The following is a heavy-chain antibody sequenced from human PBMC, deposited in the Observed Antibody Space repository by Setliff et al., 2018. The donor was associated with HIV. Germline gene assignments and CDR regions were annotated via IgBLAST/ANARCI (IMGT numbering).Heavy chain of an antibody. D-gene: IGHD6-6*01. J-gene: IGHJ6*03. V-gene: IGHV4-61*01. CDR1: GDSVSSDSYY. CDR3: ASEAWTSYRSSSGYYYYYMDV. Sequence: SETLSLTCTVSGDSVSSDSYYWSWIRQPPGKGLEWIGYIYYSGTTKYNPSLKSRVTISVDTSKNQFSLKLSSVTAADTAVYYCASEAWTSYRSSSGYYYYYMDVCGKGTTVTVSS. CDR2: IYYSGTT.